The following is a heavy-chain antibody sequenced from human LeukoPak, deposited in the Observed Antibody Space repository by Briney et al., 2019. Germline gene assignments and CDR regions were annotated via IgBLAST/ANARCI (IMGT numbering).Heavy chain of an antibody. Sequence: ASVKVSCKASGYTFTSYGISWVRQAPGQGLEWMGWISAYNGNTNYAQKLQGRVTMTTDTSTSTAHMELRSLRSDDTAVYYCARDRDILTGYYCDYWGQGTLVTVSS. D-gene: IGHD3-9*01. CDR3: ARDRDILTGYYCDY. J-gene: IGHJ4*02. CDR2: ISAYNGNT. V-gene: IGHV1-18*01. CDR1: GYTFTSYG.